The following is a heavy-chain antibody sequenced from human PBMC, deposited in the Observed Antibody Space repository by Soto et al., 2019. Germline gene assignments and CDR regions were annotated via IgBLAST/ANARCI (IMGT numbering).Heavy chain of an antibody. CDR1: GGSVTTDVFN. Sequence: QVQLQESGPGLVKPSETLSLTCTVSGGSVTTDVFNWNWIRQHPGKGLEWIGYISHNGRTYYNPSLGGRLSFSLDTSKKLSSLRLTSVTAADTAIYYTARHLSGDYPNSRWFDPWGHGTLVTVSA. V-gene: IGHV4-31*03. D-gene: IGHD4-17*01. CDR2: ISHNGRT. CDR3: ARHLSGDYPNSRWFDP. J-gene: IGHJ5*02.